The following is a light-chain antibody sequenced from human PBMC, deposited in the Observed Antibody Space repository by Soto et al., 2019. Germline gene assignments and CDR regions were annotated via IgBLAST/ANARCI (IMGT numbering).Light chain of an antibody. CDR3: QQYGSSPKT. J-gene: IGKJ1*01. V-gene: IGKV3-20*01. CDR2: DAS. CDR1: QSVASRN. Sequence: EIVLTQSPGTLSLSPGERATLSCRASQSVASRNLAWYQQRPGQAPRLLISDASDRATGIPDRFSGSGSGTDFTLTISRLEPEDFAVYYCQQYGSSPKTFGQGTKVDIK.